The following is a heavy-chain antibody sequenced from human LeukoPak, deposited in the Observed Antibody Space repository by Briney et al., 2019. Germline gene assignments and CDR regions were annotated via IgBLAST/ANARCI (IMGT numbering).Heavy chain of an antibody. CDR2: ISSSSSYI. CDR3: ARDFHDYGDYVDAFDI. CDR1: RFTFSSYS. D-gene: IGHD4-17*01. J-gene: IGHJ3*02. Sequence: GGSLRLSCAASRFTFSSYSMNWVRQAPGKGLEWVSSISSSSSYIYYADSVKGRFTISRDNAKNSLYLQMNSLRAEDTAVYYCARDFHDYGDYVDAFDIWGQGTMVTVSS. V-gene: IGHV3-21*01.